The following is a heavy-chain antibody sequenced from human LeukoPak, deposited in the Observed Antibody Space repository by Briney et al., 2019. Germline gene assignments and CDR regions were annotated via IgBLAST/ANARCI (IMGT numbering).Heavy chain of an antibody. Sequence: ASVKVSCKASGYTFTSYDINWVRQATGQGLEWMGWMNPNSGNTGYAQKFQGRVTMTRNTSISTAYMELSSLRSEDAAVYYCARGSYYYDSSGYYSLLYWGQGTLVTVSS. J-gene: IGHJ4*02. CDR2: MNPNSGNT. D-gene: IGHD3-22*01. V-gene: IGHV1-8*01. CDR3: ARGSYYYDSSGYYSLLY. CDR1: GYTFTSYD.